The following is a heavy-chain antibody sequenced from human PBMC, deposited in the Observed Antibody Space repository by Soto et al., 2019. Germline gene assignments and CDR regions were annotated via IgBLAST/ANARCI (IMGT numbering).Heavy chain of an antibody. CDR2: IRSKANSYAT. V-gene: IGHV3-73*01. J-gene: IGHJ4*02. CDR1: GFTFSGSA. D-gene: IGHD3-22*01. Sequence: GGSLRLSXAASGFTFSGSAMHWVRQASGKGLEWVGRIRSKANSYATAYAASVKGRFTISRDDSKNTAYLQMNSLKTEDTAVYYCTRSTDYYYDCSGYYYAIDYWGQGTLVTVS. CDR3: TRSTDYYYDCSGYYYAIDY.